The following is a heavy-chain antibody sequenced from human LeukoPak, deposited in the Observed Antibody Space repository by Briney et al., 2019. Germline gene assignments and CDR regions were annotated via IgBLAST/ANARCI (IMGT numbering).Heavy chain of an antibody. CDR3: AKDLAPHRDGSHHGADA. D-gene: IGHD5-24*01. CDR2: ISYDGTNK. V-gene: IGHV3-30*18. Sequence: GRSLRLSCATSGFTFSTYGMHWARQAPGKGLEWVTIISYDGTNKYYADSVKGRFTISRDNSKNTLDLQMDSLRAEDTAVYYCAKDLAPHRDGSHHGADAWGQGTLVTVSS. CDR1: GFTFSTYG. J-gene: IGHJ5*02.